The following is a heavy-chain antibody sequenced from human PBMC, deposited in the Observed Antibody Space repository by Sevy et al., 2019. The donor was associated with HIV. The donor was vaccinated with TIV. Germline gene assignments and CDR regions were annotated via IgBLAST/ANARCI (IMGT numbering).Heavy chain of an antibody. J-gene: IGHJ5*01. D-gene: IGHD1-1*01. CDR2: IWYDGRSE. CDR3: ARDEERVIVPTAGFDS. Sequence: GGSLRLSCVASGFTFRSFSMHWVRQAPGKGLEWVAAIWYDGRSERYADSVQGRFTISRDNSKKTLNLQMNSLRAEDTDLYSCARDEERVIVPTAGFDSWGQGTLVTVSS. CDR1: GFTFRSFS. V-gene: IGHV3-33*01.